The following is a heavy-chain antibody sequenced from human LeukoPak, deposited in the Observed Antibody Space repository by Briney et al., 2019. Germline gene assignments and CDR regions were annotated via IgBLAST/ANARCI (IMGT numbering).Heavy chain of an antibody. V-gene: IGHV4-59*08. Sequence: SETLSLTCIVSGDSASTKYWAWVRQPPGMPLEYVGYVHYSGATDYNPSLQSRLTISMDTSRNIFSLRLRSVTAADTAVYYCARLMPMVLTGQRYFYHPLDVWGKGTTVTVSS. J-gene: IGHJ6*04. CDR3: ARLMPMVLTGQRYFYHPLDV. CDR1: GDSASTKY. CDR2: VHYSGAT. D-gene: IGHD3-9*01.